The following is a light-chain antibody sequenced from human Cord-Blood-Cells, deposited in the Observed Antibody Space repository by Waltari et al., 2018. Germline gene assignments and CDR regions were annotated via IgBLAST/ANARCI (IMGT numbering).Light chain of an antibody. CDR2: GAS. V-gene: IGKV3-15*01. Sequence: EIVMTQSQAPLSVSPGERATLSCRASPSVSSNLAWYQQKPGQAPRRLIYGASTRATGIPARFSGSGSGTEFTLTISSLQSEDFAVDYCQQYNNWRTFGQGTKVEIK. CDR3: QQYNNWRT. CDR1: PSVSSN. J-gene: IGKJ1*01.